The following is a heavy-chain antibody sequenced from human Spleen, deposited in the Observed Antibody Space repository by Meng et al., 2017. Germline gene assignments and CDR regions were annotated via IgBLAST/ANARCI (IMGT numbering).Heavy chain of an antibody. V-gene: IGHV3-73*02. D-gene: IGHD6-19*01. CDR3: TMYTRGHI. CDR1: GVTFSGSD. CDR2: ISSKLNSFAT. Sequence: EQLVESGGGLVRPGGSLKLSVSVSGVTFSGSDIHWVRQASGKGLEWVGRISSKLNSFATAYLASLKGRFTISRDDSKNTAYLQMNSLMTEDTALYYCTMYTRGHIWGQGTMVTVSS. J-gene: IGHJ3*02.